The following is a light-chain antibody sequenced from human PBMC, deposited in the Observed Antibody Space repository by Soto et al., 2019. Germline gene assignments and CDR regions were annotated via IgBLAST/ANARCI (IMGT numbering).Light chain of an antibody. Sequence: QSALTQPASVSGSPGQSITISCTGTSSDVGGYNYVSWYQQHPGKAPKLMIYDVSNRPSGVSNRFSGSKSGNTASLTIYGLQAEDETDYYCSSYTGSSTYVLFGGGTKLTVL. CDR1: SSDVGGYNY. CDR2: DVS. CDR3: SSYTGSSTYVL. J-gene: IGLJ2*01. V-gene: IGLV2-14*01.